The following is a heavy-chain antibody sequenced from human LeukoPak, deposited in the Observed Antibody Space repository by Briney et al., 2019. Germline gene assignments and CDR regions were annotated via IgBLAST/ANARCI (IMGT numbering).Heavy chain of an antibody. V-gene: IGHV3-30-3*01. J-gene: IGHJ4*02. CDR2: ISYDGSNK. CDR3: ARDDVVPAAYYFDY. Sequence: PGGSLRLSCAASGFTFSSYAMHWVRQAPGKGLEWVAVISYDGSNKYYADSVKGRFTISRDNSKNTLYLQMNSLRAEDTAVYYCARDDVVPAAYYFDYWGQGTLVTVSS. D-gene: IGHD2-2*01. CDR1: GFTFSSYA.